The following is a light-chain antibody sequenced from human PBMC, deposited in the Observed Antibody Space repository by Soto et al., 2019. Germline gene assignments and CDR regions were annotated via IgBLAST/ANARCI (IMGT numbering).Light chain of an antibody. J-gene: IGLJ2*01. V-gene: IGLV6-57*04. Sequence: NFMLTQPHSVSESPGKRVTISCSRSSGTIATNYVQWYQQRPGSAPTTVIYDDNQRPSGVPDRFSGSIDSSSNSASLAIPGLKTEDQADYYCQSYDNFNRVFGGGTKLTVL. CDR3: QSYDNFNRV. CDR2: DDN. CDR1: SGTIATNY.